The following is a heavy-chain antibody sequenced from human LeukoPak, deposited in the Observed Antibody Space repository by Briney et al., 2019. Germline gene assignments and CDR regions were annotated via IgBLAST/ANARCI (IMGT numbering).Heavy chain of an antibody. Sequence: GGSLRLSCVGSGFTFSNYAMMWVRQTQGQRLEWVSAIRGSGTSTFYADSVKGRFTISRDNSKNTLYLQMNSLRAEDTAVYYCAKAESIAAAGPFDYWGQGTLVTVSS. J-gene: IGHJ4*02. CDR3: AKAESIAAAGPFDY. V-gene: IGHV3-23*01. CDR2: IRGSGTST. D-gene: IGHD6-13*01. CDR1: GFTFSNYA.